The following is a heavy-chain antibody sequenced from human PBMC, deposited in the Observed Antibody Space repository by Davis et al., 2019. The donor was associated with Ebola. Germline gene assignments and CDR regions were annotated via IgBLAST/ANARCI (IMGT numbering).Heavy chain of an antibody. CDR1: GFTFSSYA. Sequence: GGSLRLSCAASGFTFSSYAMHWVRQAPGKGLEWVAVISYDGSNKYYADSVKGRFTISRDNAKNSLYLQMNSLRAEDTAVYYCASQHGSGSYYLRYWGQGTLVTVSS. J-gene: IGHJ4*02. CDR2: ISYDGSNK. D-gene: IGHD3-10*01. V-gene: IGHV3-30-3*01. CDR3: ASQHGSGSYYLRY.